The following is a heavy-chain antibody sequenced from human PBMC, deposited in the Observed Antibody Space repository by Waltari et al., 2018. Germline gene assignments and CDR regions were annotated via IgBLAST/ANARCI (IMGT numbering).Heavy chain of an antibody. Sequence: EVQLVESGGGLVQPGRSLRLSCAASGFTFDDYAMHWVRQTPGKGLEWVAGSSWNSGTIVYADSVKGRFTISRDNAKNSLYLQMNSLRVEDTALYYCAKVTAFGSGSYDFWGQGTLVTVSS. D-gene: IGHD3-10*01. CDR1: GFTFDDYA. J-gene: IGHJ4*02. V-gene: IGHV3-9*01. CDR2: SSWNSGTI. CDR3: AKVTAFGSGSYDF.